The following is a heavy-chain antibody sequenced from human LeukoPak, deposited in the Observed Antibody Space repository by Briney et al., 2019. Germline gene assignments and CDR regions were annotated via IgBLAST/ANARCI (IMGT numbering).Heavy chain of an antibody. J-gene: IGHJ4*02. CDR3: VRDSAYSPDY. D-gene: IGHD5-12*01. Sequence: ASVKVSCKTSGYIFNTYGISWVRQAPGQGLEWMAWIRGNNDNTKYAQKFQGRVTLTTDTSTSTAYMELRGLTSDDMAVYYCVRDSAYSPDYWGQGSLVTVSP. CDR1: GYIFNTYG. CDR2: IRGNNDNT. V-gene: IGHV1-18*03.